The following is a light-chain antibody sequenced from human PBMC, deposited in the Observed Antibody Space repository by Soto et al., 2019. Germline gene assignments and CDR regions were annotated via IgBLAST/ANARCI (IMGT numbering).Light chain of an antibody. V-gene: IGKV3-11*01. J-gene: IGKJ2*01. Sequence: DIVLTQSPATLSLSPGESATLSCRASQSVSSYLAWYQQKPGQAPRLLIYDASNRATGIPARFSGSGSGTDFTLTISSLEPEDFAIYYCQQRSGWYTFGQGTKLEIK. CDR2: DAS. CDR1: QSVSSY. CDR3: QQRSGWYT.